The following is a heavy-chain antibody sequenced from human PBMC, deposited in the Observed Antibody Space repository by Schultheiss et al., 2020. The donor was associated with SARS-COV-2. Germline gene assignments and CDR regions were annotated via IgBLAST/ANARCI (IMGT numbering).Heavy chain of an antibody. CDR2: ISYDGSNK. CDR3: ARVRGRGNGDYYYYGMDV. Sequence: WIRQAPGKGLEWVAVISYDGSNKYYADSVKGRFTISRDNAKNTLYLQMNSLRAEDTAVYYCARVRGRGNGDYYYYGMDVWGQGTAVTVSS. D-gene: IGHD4-17*01. J-gene: IGHJ6*02. V-gene: IGHV3-30-3*01.